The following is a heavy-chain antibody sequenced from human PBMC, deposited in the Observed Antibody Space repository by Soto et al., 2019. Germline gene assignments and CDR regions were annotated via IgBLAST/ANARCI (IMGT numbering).Heavy chain of an antibody. Sequence: SETLSLTCTVSGGSVSSGSYYWGWIRQPPGKGLEWIGYIYYSGSTYYNPSLKSRVTISVDTSKNQFSLKLSSVTAADTAVYYCASLTTVTTWYYFYYWGQGTLVTVSS. CDR1: GGSVSSGSYY. CDR3: ASLTTVTTWYYFYY. V-gene: IGHV4-31*03. D-gene: IGHD4-17*01. J-gene: IGHJ4*02. CDR2: IYYSGST.